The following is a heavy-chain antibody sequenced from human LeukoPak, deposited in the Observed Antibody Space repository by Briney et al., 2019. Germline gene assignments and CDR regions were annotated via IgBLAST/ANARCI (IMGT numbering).Heavy chain of an antibody. CDR2: IYYSGST. V-gene: IGHV4-59*12. J-gene: IGHJ6*03. Sequence: PSETLSLTCTVSGGSISSYYWSWIRQPPGKGLEWIGYIYYSGSTNYNPSLKSRVTISVDTSKNQFSLKLSSVTAADTAVYYCARVKAARDYYYYYMDVWGKGTTVTVSS. D-gene: IGHD6-13*01. CDR3: ARVKAARDYYYYYMDV. CDR1: GGSISSYY.